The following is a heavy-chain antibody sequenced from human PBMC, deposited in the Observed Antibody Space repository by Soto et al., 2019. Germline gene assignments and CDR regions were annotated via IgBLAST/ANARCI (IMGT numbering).Heavy chain of an antibody. CDR1: GDSITTGYYY. CDR3: ASPKIAFYNWFDP. V-gene: IGHV4-39*01. Sequence: SETLSLTCTVSGDSITTGYYYWGWIRQPPGKGLEWIGSIFHSGNSYYNPSLKSRVTISVDTSNNQFSLNLTSVTAADTAVYYCASPKIAFYNWFDPWGQGTLVTVSS. D-gene: IGHD3-3*02. CDR2: IFHSGNS. J-gene: IGHJ5*02.